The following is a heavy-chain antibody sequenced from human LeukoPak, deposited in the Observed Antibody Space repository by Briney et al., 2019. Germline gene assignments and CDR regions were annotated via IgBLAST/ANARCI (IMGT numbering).Heavy chain of an antibody. V-gene: IGHV4-59*01. CDR2: IYYSGST. CDR1: GGSISSYY. CDR3: ARSLGDWGAFDI. D-gene: IGHD2-21*01. Sequence: RASETLSLTCTVSGGSISSYYWSWIRQPPGKGLEWIGYIYYSGSTNYNPSLKSRVTISVDTSKNQFSLRLSSVTAADTAVYYCARSLGDWGAFDIWGQGTMVTVSS. J-gene: IGHJ3*02.